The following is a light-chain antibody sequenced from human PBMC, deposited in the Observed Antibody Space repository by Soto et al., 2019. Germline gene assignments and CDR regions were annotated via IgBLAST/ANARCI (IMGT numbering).Light chain of an antibody. CDR1: QGVSSSY. CDR2: GAS. CDR3: QQYGDSLWT. V-gene: IGKV3-20*01. Sequence: EVVLTQSPGTLSLSPGERATLSCRASQGVSSSYLAWYQQKPGQAPRLLIYGASSRATGTPDRFSGSGSGTDFALTISRLEPEDFALYYCQQYGDSLWTFGQGTRVEVK. J-gene: IGKJ1*01.